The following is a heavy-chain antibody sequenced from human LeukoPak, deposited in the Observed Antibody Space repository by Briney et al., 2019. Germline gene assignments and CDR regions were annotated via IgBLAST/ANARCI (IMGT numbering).Heavy chain of an antibody. CDR2: IKQDGSEK. CDR3: AREPDGDPSYFDY. J-gene: IGHJ4*02. D-gene: IGHD4-17*01. Sequence: GGSLRLSCAASGFTFSSYWMHWVRQAPGKGLEWVANIKQDGSEKYYVDSVKGRFTISRDNAKNSLYLQMNSLRAEDTAVYYCAREPDGDPSYFDYWGQGTLVTVSS. CDR1: GFTFSSYW. V-gene: IGHV3-7*01.